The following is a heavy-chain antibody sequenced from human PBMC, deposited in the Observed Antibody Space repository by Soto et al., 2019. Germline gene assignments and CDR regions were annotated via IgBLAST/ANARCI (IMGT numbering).Heavy chain of an antibody. Sequence: GGSLRLSCAASGFTFSSYAMSWVRQAPGKGLEWVSAISASGATTYYADSVEGRFTISRDNVKDTLYLQMNSLRAEDTAVYYCAKDKETGDYYDSSAFGGRGTLVTVSS. CDR1: GFTFSSYA. CDR2: ISASGATT. V-gene: IGHV3-23*01. J-gene: IGHJ4*02. CDR3: AKDKETGDYYDSSAF. D-gene: IGHD3-22*01.